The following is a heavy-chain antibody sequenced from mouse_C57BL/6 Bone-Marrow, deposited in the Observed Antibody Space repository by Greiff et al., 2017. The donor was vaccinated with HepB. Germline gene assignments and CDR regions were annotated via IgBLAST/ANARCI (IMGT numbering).Heavy chain of an antibody. CDR1: GFNIKDDY. CDR3: TTAPDYYGRNY. J-gene: IGHJ2*01. CDR2: IDPENGDT. D-gene: IGHD1-1*01. Sequence: EVQLQQSGAELVRPGASVKLSCTASGFNIKDDYMPWVKQRPEQGLEWIGWIDPENGDTESASKFQGKATITADTSSNTAYLQLSSLTSEDTAVYYCTTAPDYYGRNYWGQGTTLTVSS. V-gene: IGHV14-4*01.